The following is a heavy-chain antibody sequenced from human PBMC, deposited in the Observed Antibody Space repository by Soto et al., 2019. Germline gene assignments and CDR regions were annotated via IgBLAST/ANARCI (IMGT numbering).Heavy chain of an antibody. Sequence: GASAKVSCKVSGYTLTELSMHWVRQAPGKGLEWMGGFDPEDGETIYAQKFQGRVTMTEDTSTDTAYMELSSLRSEDTAVYYCATGENIAARPYYYYYMDVWGKGTTGTVSS. CDR1: GYTLTELS. V-gene: IGHV1-24*01. CDR3: ATGENIAARPYYYYYMDV. CDR2: FDPEDGET. D-gene: IGHD6-6*01. J-gene: IGHJ6*03.